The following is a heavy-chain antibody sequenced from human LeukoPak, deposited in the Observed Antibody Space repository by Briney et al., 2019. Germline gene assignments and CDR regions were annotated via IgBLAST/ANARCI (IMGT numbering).Heavy chain of an antibody. Sequence: PGGSLRLSCAASGFTFSTYWMHWVRQAPGKGLVWVSRMNSDGSITTYADSVKGRFTISRDNAKNTLYLQMNSLRDEDTAVSYCARGGFSRGDYWGPGPLVIVSS. J-gene: IGHJ4*02. D-gene: IGHD3-16*01. V-gene: IGHV3-74*01. CDR1: GFTFSTYW. CDR2: MNSDGSIT. CDR3: ARGGFSRGDY.